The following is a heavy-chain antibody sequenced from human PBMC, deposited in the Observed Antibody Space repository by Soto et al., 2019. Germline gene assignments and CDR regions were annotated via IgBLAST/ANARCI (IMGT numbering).Heavy chain of an antibody. Sequence: QVPLVQSGAEVKKPGASVKVSCKASGYTFTSYGISWVRQAPGQGLEWMGWISAYNGNTNYAQKLQGRVPMTTDTATSTADMERRSLRSDDTAGYYCARDNPPLGYWGQGTLVTVSS. CDR2: ISAYNGNT. J-gene: IGHJ4*02. CDR1: GYTFTSYG. V-gene: IGHV1-18*01. CDR3: ARDNPPLGY.